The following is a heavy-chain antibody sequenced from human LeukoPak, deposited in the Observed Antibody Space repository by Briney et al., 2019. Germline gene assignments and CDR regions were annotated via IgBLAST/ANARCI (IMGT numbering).Heavy chain of an antibody. D-gene: IGHD3-10*01. CDR1: GYSISSGYY. CDR2: IYHSGST. J-gene: IGHJ6*03. V-gene: IGHV4-38-2*02. Sequence: PSETLSLTCTVSGYSISSGYYWGWIRQPPGKGLEWIGSIYHSGSTYYNPSLKSRVTISVDTSKNQFSLKLSSVTAADTAVYYCARVYYGSGSLHYYYYYMDVWGKGTTVTISS. CDR3: ARVYYGSGSLHYYYYYMDV.